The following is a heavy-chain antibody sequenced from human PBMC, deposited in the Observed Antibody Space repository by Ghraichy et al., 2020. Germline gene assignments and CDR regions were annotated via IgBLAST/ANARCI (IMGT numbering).Heavy chain of an antibody. CDR1: GFSLSTSGVG. Sequence: SGPTLVKPTQTLTLTCTFSGFSLSTSGVGVGWIRQPPGKALEWLALIYWNDDKRYSPSLKSRLTITKDTSKNQVVLTMTNMDPVDTATYYCAHSLYYDILTGYYKRPGEYFQHWGQGTLVTVSS. CDR3: AHSLYYDILTGYYKRPGEYFQH. J-gene: IGHJ1*01. D-gene: IGHD3-9*01. CDR2: IYWNDDK. V-gene: IGHV2-5*01.